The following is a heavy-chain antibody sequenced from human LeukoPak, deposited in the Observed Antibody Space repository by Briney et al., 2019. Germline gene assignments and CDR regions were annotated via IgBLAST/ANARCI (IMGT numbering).Heavy chain of an antibody. D-gene: IGHD3-22*01. J-gene: IGHJ6*02. CDR2: ISYDGSNK. CDR3: ARDPAYYDSSGYSHYYGMDV. Sequence: GGALRLSCAASGFTFSSYAMHWVRQAPGKGLEWVAVISYDGSNKYYADSVKGRFTISRDNSKNTLYLQMNSLRAEDTAVYYCARDPAYYDSSGYSHYYGMDVWGQGTTVTVSS. CDR1: GFTFSSYA. V-gene: IGHV3-30-3*01.